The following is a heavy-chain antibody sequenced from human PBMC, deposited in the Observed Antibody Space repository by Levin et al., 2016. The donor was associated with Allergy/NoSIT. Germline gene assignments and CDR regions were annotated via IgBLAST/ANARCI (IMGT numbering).Heavy chain of an antibody. D-gene: IGHD3-22*01. CDR2: ISAYNGNT. CDR3: ARGNRANYYDSSGLDY. V-gene: IGHV1-18*01. J-gene: IGHJ4*02. Sequence: WVRQAPGQGLEWMGWISAYNGNTNYAQKLQGRVTMTTDTSTSTAYMELRSLRSDDTAVYYCARGNRANYYDSSGLDYWGQGTLVTVSS.